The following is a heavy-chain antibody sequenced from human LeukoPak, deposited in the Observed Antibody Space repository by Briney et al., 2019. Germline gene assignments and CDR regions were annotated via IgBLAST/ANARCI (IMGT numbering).Heavy chain of an antibody. CDR1: GCSISSGSYY. D-gene: IGHD3-3*01. CDR3: ARVFNFNNWFDP. Sequence: QVQLQESGPGLVKPSHTLSLPCTVSGCSISSGSYYCSWIRQPAGTGLDWIGRIYTSGSTNYNPSLKSRVTISVDTSKNQFSLKLSSVTAADTAVYYCARVFNFNNWFDPWGQGTLVTVSS. V-gene: IGHV4-61*02. CDR2: IYTSGST. J-gene: IGHJ5*02.